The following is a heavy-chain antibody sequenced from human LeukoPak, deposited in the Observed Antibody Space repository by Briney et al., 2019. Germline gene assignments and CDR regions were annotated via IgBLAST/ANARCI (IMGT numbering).Heavy chain of an antibody. CDR2: IIPIFGTA. J-gene: IGHJ4*02. V-gene: IGHV1-69*13. CDR3: ARAASDGGYFDY. Sequence: SVKVSCKASGGTFSSYAISWVRQAPGQGLEWMGGIIPIFGTANYAQKFQGRVTITADESTSTAYTELSSLRSEDTAVYYCARAASDGGYFDYWGQGTLVTVSS. D-gene: IGHD3-10*01. CDR1: GGTFSSYA.